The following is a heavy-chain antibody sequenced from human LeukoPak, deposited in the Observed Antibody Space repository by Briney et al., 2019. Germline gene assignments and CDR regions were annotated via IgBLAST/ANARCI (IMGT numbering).Heavy chain of an antibody. D-gene: IGHD3-10*01. CDR3: TKVLRITMVRGVSGSPDY. CDR1: GFTFSSYG. CDR2: IRCDGSNK. J-gene: IGHJ4*02. V-gene: IGHV3-30*02. Sequence: GGSLRLSCAASGFTFSSYGMHWVRQAPGKGLEWVAFIRCDGSNKYYADSVKGRFTISRDNSKNTLYLQMNSLRAEDTAVYYCTKVLRITMVRGVSGSPDYWGQGTLVTVSS.